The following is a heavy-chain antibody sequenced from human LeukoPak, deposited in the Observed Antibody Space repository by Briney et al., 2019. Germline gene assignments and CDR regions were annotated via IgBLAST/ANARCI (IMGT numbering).Heavy chain of an antibody. CDR3: ARDAWSPYHDFWSGGLREAFDI. Sequence: SETLSLTCTVSGGSISSYYWSWIRQPPGKGLEWIGYIYYSGSTNYNPSLKSRVTISVDTSKNQFSLKLSSVTAADTAVYYCARDAWSPYHDFWSGGLREAFDIWGQGTMVTVSS. D-gene: IGHD3-3*01. CDR2: IYYSGST. V-gene: IGHV4-59*01. J-gene: IGHJ3*02. CDR1: GGSISSYY.